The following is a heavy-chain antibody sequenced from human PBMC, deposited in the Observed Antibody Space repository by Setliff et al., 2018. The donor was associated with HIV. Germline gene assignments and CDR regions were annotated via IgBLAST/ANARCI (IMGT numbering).Heavy chain of an antibody. CDR1: GYTLSELS. V-gene: IGHV1-24*01. CDR2: IEPEDGQR. J-gene: IGHJ6*02. D-gene: IGHD2-15*01. CDR3: ATTGPSSGSLYGMDV. Sequence: ASVKVSCKVSGYTLSELSRHWVRQGPGKGLEWMGGIEPEDGQRNYAQKFQGRVTMTEDTSTDTAYMELSSLSFDDTAVYYCATTGPSSGSLYGMDVWGQGTTVTVSS.